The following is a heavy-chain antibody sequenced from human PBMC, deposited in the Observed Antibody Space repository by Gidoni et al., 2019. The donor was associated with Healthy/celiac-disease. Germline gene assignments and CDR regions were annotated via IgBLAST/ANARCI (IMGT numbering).Heavy chain of an antibody. V-gene: IGHV4-39*01. CDR3: ARKEATMIRGVIRGVANY. CDR1: GGSISSSKYY. CDR2: IYYSGST. D-gene: IGHD3-10*01. J-gene: IGHJ4*02. Sequence: QLQLQESGPGLVKPSETLSLTCTVSGGSISSSKYYGGWIRQPPGQGLEWIGTIYYSGSTYYNPSLKSRVSISIDTSRNQFSLKLSSVTAADTAVYYCARKEATMIRGVIRGVANYWGQGTLVTVSS.